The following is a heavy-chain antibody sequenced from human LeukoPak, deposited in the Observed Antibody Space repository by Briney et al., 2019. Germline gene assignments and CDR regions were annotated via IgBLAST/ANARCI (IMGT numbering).Heavy chain of an antibody. V-gene: IGHV1-46*01. CDR2: FTLSGAGT. J-gene: IGHJ5*02. CDR3: ARAGYSYGSGWFDP. Sequence: ASVKVSCKASGYTFASYYVHWVRQAPGQGLEWMGIFTLSGAGTNYAQKFQGRVAMTRDMSTSTVYMELSSLRSEDTAVYYCARAGYSYGSGWFDPWGQGTLITVSS. CDR1: GYTFASYY. D-gene: IGHD5-18*01.